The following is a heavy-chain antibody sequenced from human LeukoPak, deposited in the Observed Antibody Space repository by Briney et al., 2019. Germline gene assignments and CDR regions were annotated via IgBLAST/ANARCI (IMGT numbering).Heavy chain of an antibody. CDR1: GYTFTSYG. J-gene: IGHJ5*02. Sequence: GASVKVSCKASGYTFTSYGISWVRQAPGQGLEWMGWISAYNGNTNYAQKLQGRVTMTTDTSTSTAYMELSRLRSDDTAVYYCAGDVSPLNWFDPWGQGTLVTVSS. CDR2: ISAYNGNT. V-gene: IGHV1-18*01. CDR3: AGDVSPLNWFDP.